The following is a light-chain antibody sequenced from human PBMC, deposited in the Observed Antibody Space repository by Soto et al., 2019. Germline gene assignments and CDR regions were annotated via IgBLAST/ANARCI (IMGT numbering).Light chain of an antibody. Sequence: QSVLTQPPSVSGAPGQRVTISCTGSTSNIGAGYDVHWYQQVPGTTPKLLIYANNNRPSGVPDRFSGSKSGTSASLVITGLQAEDEADYYCSSYVGSNILEFGGGTKLTVL. CDR3: SSYVGSNILE. CDR1: TSNIGAGYD. J-gene: IGLJ2*01. V-gene: IGLV1-40*01. CDR2: ANN.